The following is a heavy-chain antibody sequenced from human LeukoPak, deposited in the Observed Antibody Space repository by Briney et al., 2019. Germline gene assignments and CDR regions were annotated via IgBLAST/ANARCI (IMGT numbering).Heavy chain of an antibody. CDR1: GYIFTSYG. V-gene: IGHV1-18*01. CDR3: ARVGTTVTKGSRYYFDY. CDR2: ISAYNGNT. J-gene: IGHJ4*02. D-gene: IGHD4-17*01. Sequence: ASVKVSCKTSGYIFTSYGISWVRQAPGQGLEWMGWISAYNGNTNYAQKLQGRVTLTTDTSTNTAYMELRSLRSDDTAVYYCARVGTTVTKGSRYYFDYWGQGTLVTVSS.